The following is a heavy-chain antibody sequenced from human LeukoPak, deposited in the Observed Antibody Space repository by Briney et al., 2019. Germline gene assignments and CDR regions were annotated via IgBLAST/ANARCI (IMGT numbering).Heavy chain of an antibody. CDR1: GFTFSSYA. CDR2: IWYGGSNK. Sequence: GGSLRLSCAASGFTFSSYAMHWVRQAPGKGLEWVAVIWYGGSNKYYADSVKGRFTISRDNSKNTLYLQMNSLRAEDTAVYYCAKDFYYDSSGAFDIWGQGTMVTVSS. CDR3: AKDFYYDSSGAFDI. V-gene: IGHV3-30*02. J-gene: IGHJ3*02. D-gene: IGHD3-22*01.